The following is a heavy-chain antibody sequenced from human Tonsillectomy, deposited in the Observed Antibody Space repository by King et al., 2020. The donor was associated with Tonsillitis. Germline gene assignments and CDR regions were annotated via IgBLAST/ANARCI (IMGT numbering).Heavy chain of an antibody. CDR2: IIPIFGAA. Sequence: VQLVESGAEVKKPGSSVKVSCKASGGTFSSYAISWVRQAPGQGLEWMGGIIPIFGAANYAQKFQGRVTITADESTSTAYMDLSSLRSDDTAVYYCARGGPYCRSPRCSKYFQHWGQGTLVTVPS. D-gene: IGHD2-2*01. CDR3: ARGGPYCRSPRCSKYFQH. J-gene: IGHJ1*01. V-gene: IGHV1-69*01. CDR1: GGTFSSYA.